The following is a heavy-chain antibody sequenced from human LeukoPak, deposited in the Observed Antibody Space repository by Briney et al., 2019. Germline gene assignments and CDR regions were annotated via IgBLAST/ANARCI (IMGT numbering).Heavy chain of an antibody. D-gene: IGHD4-23*01. Sequence: GASVKVSCKASGYTFTSYGISWVRQAPGQGLEWMGWISGYNGNTNYAQKLQGRVTMTTDTSASTAYMELRSLRSDDTAVYYCARASTVVTPLMYWGQGTLVTVSS. J-gene: IGHJ4*02. CDR3: ARASTVVTPLMY. CDR1: GYTFTSYG. V-gene: IGHV1-18*01. CDR2: ISGYNGNT.